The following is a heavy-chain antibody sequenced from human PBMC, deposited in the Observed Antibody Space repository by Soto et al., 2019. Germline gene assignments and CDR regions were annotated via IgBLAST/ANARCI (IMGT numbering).Heavy chain of an antibody. CDR3: ARDETPNYYDSSGYYLN. Sequence: QVQLVQSGAEVKKPGSSVKVSCKASGGTFSSYAISWVRQAPGQGLEWMGGIIPIFGTANYAQKFQGRVTITADKSTSTAYMELSSLRSEDTAVYYCARDETPNYYDSSGYYLNWGQGTLVTVSS. CDR1: GGTFSSYA. CDR2: IIPIFGTA. V-gene: IGHV1-69*06. J-gene: IGHJ4*02. D-gene: IGHD3-22*01.